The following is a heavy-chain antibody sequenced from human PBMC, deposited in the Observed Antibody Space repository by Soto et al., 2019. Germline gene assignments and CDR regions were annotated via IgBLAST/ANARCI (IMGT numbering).Heavy chain of an antibody. V-gene: IGHV3-30-3*01. Sequence: PGGSLRLSCAASGFPFSNYAMHWVRQAPGKGLEWVAVISYDGSNKYYADSVKGRFTISRDNSKNTLYLQMNSLRAEDTAVYYCARESGYGAFDIWGQGTMVTVSS. D-gene: IGHD5-18*01. CDR2: ISYDGSNK. CDR1: GFPFSNYA. J-gene: IGHJ3*02. CDR3: ARESGYGAFDI.